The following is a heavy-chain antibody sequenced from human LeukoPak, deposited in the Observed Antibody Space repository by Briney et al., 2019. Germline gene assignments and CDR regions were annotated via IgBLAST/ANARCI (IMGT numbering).Heavy chain of an antibody. J-gene: IGHJ4*02. D-gene: IGHD1-26*01. V-gene: IGHV1-2*02. CDR3: ARDHRTHRVGADPFDY. CDR1: GYTFTGYY. CDR2: INPNSGGT. Sequence: ASVTVSCKASGYTFTGYYMHWVRQAPGQGLEWMGWINPNSGGTNYAQMFQGRVTMTRDTSISTAYMELSRLSSDDTAVYYCARDHRTHRVGADPFDYWGQGTLVTVSS.